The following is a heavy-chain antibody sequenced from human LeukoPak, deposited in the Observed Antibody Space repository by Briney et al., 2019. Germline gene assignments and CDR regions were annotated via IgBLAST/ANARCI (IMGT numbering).Heavy chain of an antibody. J-gene: IGHJ4*02. CDR3: ARVGRATYYYDSSGYSFDY. Sequence: GGSLRLSCAASGFTFSSYSMNWVRQAPGKGLEWVSSISSSSSYIYYADSVKDRFTISRDNAKNSLYLQMNSLRAEDTAVYYCARVGRATYYYDSSGYSFDYWGQGTLVTVSS. V-gene: IGHV3-21*01. D-gene: IGHD3-22*01. CDR1: GFTFSSYS. CDR2: ISSSSSYI.